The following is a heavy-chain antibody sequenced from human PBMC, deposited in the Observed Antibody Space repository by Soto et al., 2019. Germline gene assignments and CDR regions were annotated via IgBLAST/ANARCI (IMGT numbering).Heavy chain of an antibody. CDR2: ISSDGSST. J-gene: IGHJ5*01. Sequence: EVRLVESGGGLVQPGGSLRLSCVDSGLTFSSYWMHWVRQAPGKGLVWVSRISSDGSSTNYAASVKGRFTISRHNAKNPLFLQMNSLRVEDTAVYYCARDLGRQPLDSWGQGTLVTVSS. V-gene: IGHV3-74*01. CDR1: GLTFSSYW. D-gene: IGHD6-13*01. CDR3: ARDLGRQPLDS.